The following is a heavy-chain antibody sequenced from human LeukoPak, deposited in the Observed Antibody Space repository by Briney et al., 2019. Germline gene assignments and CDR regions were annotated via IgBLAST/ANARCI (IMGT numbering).Heavy chain of an antibody. CDR2: IYYSGST. CDR1: GGSISSYY. Sequence: SETLSLTCTVSGGSISSYYWSWIRQSPGKGLEWIGYIYYSGSTNYNPSLKSRVTISVDTSKNQFSLKLSSVTAADTAVYYCARSVVGAKSLYFDYWGQGTLVTVSS. J-gene: IGHJ4*02. V-gene: IGHV4-59*01. CDR3: ARSVVGAKSLYFDY. D-gene: IGHD1-26*01.